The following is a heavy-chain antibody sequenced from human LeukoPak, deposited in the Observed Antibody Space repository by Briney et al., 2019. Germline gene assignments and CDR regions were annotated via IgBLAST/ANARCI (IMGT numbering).Heavy chain of an antibody. Sequence: SLRLSCATSGFTFSSNWMSWVRHVPGRGLDWVANIKPDGSAQYYAASVKGRFTVSRDNAKNSVYLQMNSLRVEDTAVYYCARVIAVAGYTVPHWGQGTLVTVSS. CDR3: ARVIAVAGYTVPH. J-gene: IGHJ4*02. CDR2: IKPDGSAQ. CDR1: GFTFSSNW. V-gene: IGHV3-7*01. D-gene: IGHD6-19*01.